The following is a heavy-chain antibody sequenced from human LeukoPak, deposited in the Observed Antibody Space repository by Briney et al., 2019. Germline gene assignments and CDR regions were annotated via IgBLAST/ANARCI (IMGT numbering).Heavy chain of an antibody. Sequence: GGSLRLSCAASGFTFSSYSMNWVRQAPGKWLERVSYISSSSSTIYYADSVKGRFSISRDNAKNSLYLQMNSLRDEDTAVYYCVREAVNDYGDYVFWFDPWGQGTLVTVSS. CDR1: GFTFSSYS. V-gene: IGHV3-48*02. J-gene: IGHJ5*02. D-gene: IGHD4-17*01. CDR2: ISSSSSTI. CDR3: VREAVNDYGDYVFWFDP.